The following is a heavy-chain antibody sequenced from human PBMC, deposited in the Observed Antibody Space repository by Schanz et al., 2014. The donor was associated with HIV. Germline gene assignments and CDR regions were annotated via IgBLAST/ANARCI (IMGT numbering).Heavy chain of an antibody. CDR3: ARDPSGRPTSTMDV. V-gene: IGHV1-2*02. CDR2: INPNSGAS. CDR1: GYTFTSYY. Sequence: QVQLVQSGAEMKKPGASVKVSCKASGYTFTSYYMHWVRQAPGQGLEWMGWINPNSGASKFVQKFQGRVAMTRDTSMSTAFMEMTRLRSDDTAVYFCARDPSGRPTSTMDVWGQGTTVTVS. J-gene: IGHJ6*02. D-gene: IGHD1-26*01.